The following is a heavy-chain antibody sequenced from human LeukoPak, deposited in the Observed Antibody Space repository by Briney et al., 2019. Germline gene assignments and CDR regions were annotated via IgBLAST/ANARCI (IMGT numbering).Heavy chain of an antibody. CDR3: ARPPTYYYDSSGYRY. D-gene: IGHD3-22*01. J-gene: IGHJ4*02. CDR2: ISYDGSNK. V-gene: IGHV3-30*19. CDR1: GFTFSSYG. Sequence: GGSLRLSCAASGFTFSSYGMHWVRQAPGKGLEWVAVISYDGSNKYYADSVKGRFTISRDNSKNTLYLQMNSLRAEDTAVYYCARPPTYYYDSSGYRYWGQGTLVTVSS.